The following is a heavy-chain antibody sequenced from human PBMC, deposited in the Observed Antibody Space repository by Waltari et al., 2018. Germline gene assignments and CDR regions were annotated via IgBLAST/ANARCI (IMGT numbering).Heavy chain of an antibody. J-gene: IGHJ6*03. D-gene: IGHD5-18*01. CDR2: MKRETGNT. CDR3: ARVDTTKGFHYFMDV. Sequence: QVQLVQSGAEVQKPGASVKVSCKASGYTFRDYDINWVGQAPGQGLQGMGLMKRETGNTGYAPSLQGRVTVTWNTATSTVYMELSSLRFDDTAVYYCARVDTTKGFHYFMDVWGKGTTVTVSS. V-gene: IGHV1-8*01. CDR1: GYTFRDYD.